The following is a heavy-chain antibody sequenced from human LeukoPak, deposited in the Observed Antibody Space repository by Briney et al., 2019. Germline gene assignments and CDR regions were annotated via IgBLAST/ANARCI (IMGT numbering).Heavy chain of an antibody. V-gene: IGHV3-30*18. CDR2: ISYDGSNK. CDR3: AKDITMIVLVPAIFHYGMDV. CDR1: GFTFSSYG. J-gene: IGHJ6*02. Sequence: GGSLRLSCAASGFTFSSYGMHWVRQAPGKGLEWVAVISYDGSNKYYADSVKGRFTISRDNSKNTLYLQMNSLRAEDTAVYYCAKDITMIVLVPAIFHYGMDVWGQGTTVTVSS. D-gene: IGHD3-22*01.